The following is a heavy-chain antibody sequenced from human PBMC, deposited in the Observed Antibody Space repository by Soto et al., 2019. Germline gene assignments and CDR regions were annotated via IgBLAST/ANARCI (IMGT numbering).Heavy chain of an antibody. V-gene: IGHV1-3*01. CDR1: GYTFTSYA. D-gene: IGHD4-17*01. Sequence: ASVKVSCKASGYTFTSYAMHWVRQAPGQRLEWMGWINAGNGNTKYSQKFQGRVTITRDTSASTAYMELSSLRSEDTAVYYCARGGPTVTYYYGMDVWGQGTTVTGSS. J-gene: IGHJ6*02. CDR3: ARGGPTVTYYYGMDV. CDR2: INAGNGNT.